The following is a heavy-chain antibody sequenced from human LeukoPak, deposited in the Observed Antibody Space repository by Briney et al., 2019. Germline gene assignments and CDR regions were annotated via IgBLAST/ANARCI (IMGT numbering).Heavy chain of an antibody. V-gene: IGHV3-49*04. D-gene: IGHD3-10*01. Sequence: GGSLRLSCTASGSTFGDYAMSWVRQAPGKGLEWVGFIRSKAYGGTTEYAASVKGRFTISRDDSKSIAYLQMNSLKTEDTAVYYCTRRVLLWFGELGSYYFDYWGQGTLVTVSS. J-gene: IGHJ4*02. CDR1: GSTFGDYA. CDR3: TRRVLLWFGELGSYYFDY. CDR2: IRSKAYGGTT.